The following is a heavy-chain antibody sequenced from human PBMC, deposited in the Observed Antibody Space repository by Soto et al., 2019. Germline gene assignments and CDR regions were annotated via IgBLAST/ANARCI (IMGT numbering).Heavy chain of an antibody. J-gene: IGHJ4*03. CDR2: ISLNGDI. V-gene: IGHV4-4*02. CDR1: GGSITSGHW. CDR3: ATRDTRTGGAV. D-gene: IGHD2-8*02. Sequence: QVQLQESGPGLVESSGTLSLTCAVYGGSITSGHWWTWVRQSPGKGLEWIGGISLNGDINYSPSLERRVTVSMDMSRNHLSLRLTSVTAADTAVDYCATRDTRTGGAVWGPGTVVTVSS.